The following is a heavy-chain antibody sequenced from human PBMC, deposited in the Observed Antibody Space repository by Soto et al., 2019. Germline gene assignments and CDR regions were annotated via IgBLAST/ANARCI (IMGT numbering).Heavy chain of an antibody. CDR3: ATDRVAFDM. V-gene: IGHV1-2*02. Sequence: GASVNVSCKASGYMFTGYYIHWVRQAPGQGLEWMGWSNPKSGGTKYAEKFQGRVSMTGDTSITTAYLDLSSLTSDDTAVYYCATDRVAFDMWGQGTKVTVSS. CDR1: GYMFTGYY. CDR2: SNPKSGGT. D-gene: IGHD3-22*01. J-gene: IGHJ3*02.